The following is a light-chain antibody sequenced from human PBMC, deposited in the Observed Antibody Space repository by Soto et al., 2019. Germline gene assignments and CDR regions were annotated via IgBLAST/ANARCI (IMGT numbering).Light chain of an antibody. CDR3: QQYNSYPMYT. CDR2: DAS. CDR1: QSISSW. Sequence: DIQMTQSPSTLSASVVDRVTITCRASQSISSWLAWYQQKPGKAPKLLIYDASSLESGVPSRFSGSGSGTEFTLTISSLQPDDFATYYCQQYNSYPMYTFGQGTKLEIK. V-gene: IGKV1-5*01. J-gene: IGKJ2*01.